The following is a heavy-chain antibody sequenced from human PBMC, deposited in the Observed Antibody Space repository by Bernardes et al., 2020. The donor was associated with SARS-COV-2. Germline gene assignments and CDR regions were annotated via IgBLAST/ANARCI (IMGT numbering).Heavy chain of an antibody. CDR1: GFTFSNFA. CDR3: ASTLVATMYYFDF. J-gene: IGHJ4*02. V-gene: IGHV3-23*01. CDR2: ISGSGGTT. D-gene: IGHD5-12*01. Sequence: GGSLRLSCAASGFTFSNFAMSWVRQAPGKGLEWVSVISGSGGTTYYADSVKGRFTISRDNSKNTLYLQMSSLRAEDTAVYYCASTLVATMYYFDFWGQGTMVTVSS.